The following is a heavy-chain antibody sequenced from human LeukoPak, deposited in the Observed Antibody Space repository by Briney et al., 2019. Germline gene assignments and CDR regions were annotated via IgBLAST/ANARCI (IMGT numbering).Heavy chain of an antibody. V-gene: IGHV4-34*01. J-gene: IGHJ6*03. Sequence: KSSETLSLTCAVYGGSFSGYYWSWVRQPPGKGLEWIGEINHSGSTNYNPSLKSRVTISVDTSKDQFSLKLSSVTAADTAVYYCARGRRDFWSGYPPYYYYYYMDVWGKGTTVTVSS. CDR2: INHSGST. CDR3: ARGRRDFWSGYPPYYYYYYMDV. CDR1: GGSFSGYY. D-gene: IGHD3-3*01.